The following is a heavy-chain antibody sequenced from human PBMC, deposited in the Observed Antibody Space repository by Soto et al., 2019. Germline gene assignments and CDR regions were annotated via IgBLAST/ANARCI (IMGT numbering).Heavy chain of an antibody. CDR3: ATFGGDYYYYYMDV. J-gene: IGHJ6*03. V-gene: IGHV1-46*01. D-gene: IGHD3-3*01. Sequence: ASVKVSCKASGYTFTSYYMHWVRQAPGQGLEWMGIINPSGSSTSYAQKFQGRVTITRDTSTSTVYMELSSLRSEDTAVYYCATFGGDYYYYYMDVWGKGITVTVSS. CDR2: INPSGSST. CDR1: GYTFTSYY.